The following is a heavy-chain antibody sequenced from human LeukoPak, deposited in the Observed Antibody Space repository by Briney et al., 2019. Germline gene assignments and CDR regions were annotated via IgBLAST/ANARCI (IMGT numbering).Heavy chain of an antibody. CDR3: ASGSSSGYYYYYYGMDV. Sequence: ASVKVSCKASGYTFTDYYIHWVRQATGQGLEWMGWINPNSGNTGYAQKFQGRVTMTRNTSISTAYMELSSLRSEDTAVYYCASGSSSGYYYYYYGMDVWGQGTTVTVSS. V-gene: IGHV1-8*02. J-gene: IGHJ6*02. CDR1: GYTFTDYY. D-gene: IGHD6-6*01. CDR2: INPNSGNT.